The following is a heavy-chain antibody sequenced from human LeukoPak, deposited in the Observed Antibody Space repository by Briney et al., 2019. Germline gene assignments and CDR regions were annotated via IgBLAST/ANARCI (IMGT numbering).Heavy chain of an antibody. Sequence: SETLSLTCAVYGGSFSDYYWSWIRQPPGKGLEWIGEINHSGSTNYNPSLKSRVTISVDTSKNQFSLKLSSVTAADTAVYYCATSKWYGSWFDPWGQGTLVTVSS. V-gene: IGHV4-34*01. J-gene: IGHJ5*02. CDR1: GGSFSDYY. CDR3: ATSKWYGSWFDP. D-gene: IGHD2-8*01. CDR2: INHSGST.